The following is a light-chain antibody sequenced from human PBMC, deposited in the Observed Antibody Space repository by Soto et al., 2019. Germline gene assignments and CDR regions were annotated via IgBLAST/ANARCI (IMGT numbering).Light chain of an antibody. Sequence: DIQLTQSPSFLSASVGDRVTITCRASQGISTYLAWYQQEPGKAPKLLIYAASTLQSGVPSRFGGSGSGTECTLTISSLQPEDFATYYCQHLNGYPRAFGQGTKVEIK. CDR2: AAS. V-gene: IGKV1-9*01. J-gene: IGKJ1*01. CDR3: QHLNGYPRA. CDR1: QGISTY.